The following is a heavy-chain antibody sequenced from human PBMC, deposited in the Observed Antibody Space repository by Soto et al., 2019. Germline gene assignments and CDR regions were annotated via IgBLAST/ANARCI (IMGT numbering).Heavy chain of an antibody. CDR2: IYSGGST. CDR1: GFTVSSNY. J-gene: IGHJ4*02. D-gene: IGHD6-19*01. V-gene: IGHV3-66*01. CDR3: ARGLVAGTEPFDY. Sequence: GGSLRLSCAASGFTVSSNYMSWVRQAPGKGLEWVSVIYSGGSTYYADSVKGRFTISRDNSKNTLYLQMNSLRAEDTAVYYCARGLVAGTEPFDYWGQGTLVTVSS.